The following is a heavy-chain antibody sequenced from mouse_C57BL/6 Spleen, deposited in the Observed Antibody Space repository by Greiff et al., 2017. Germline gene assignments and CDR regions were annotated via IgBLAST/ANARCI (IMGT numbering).Heavy chain of an antibody. CDR3: ARLRLDYALDY. J-gene: IGHJ4*01. CDR1: GYTFTSYW. CDR2: IYPKSGST. Sequence: QVQLQQPGAELVKPGASVKLSCKASGYTFTSYWMHWVKQRPGQGLEWIGMIYPKSGSTNYNEKFKSKATLTVDKSSSTAYMQLSSLTSEDSAVYYCARLRLDYALDYWGQGTTVTVSS. D-gene: IGHD4-1*01. V-gene: IGHV1-64*01.